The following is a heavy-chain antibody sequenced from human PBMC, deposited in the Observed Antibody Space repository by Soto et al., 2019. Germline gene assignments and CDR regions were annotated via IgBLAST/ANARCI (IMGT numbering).Heavy chain of an antibody. D-gene: IGHD5-12*01. CDR2: VYYTGSTST. J-gene: IGHJ4*02. CDR3: AKYRRTDAEGYRLGF. Sequence: SETLSLTCSVSGASINNYYWSWIRQPPGKGLEWIGYVYYTGSTSTKYNPSLQSRVAMSVDSSKNQFSLKLTSMTAADTAIYYCAKYRRTDAEGYRLGFWGPGTLVTVSS. V-gene: IGHV4-59*01. CDR1: GASINNYY.